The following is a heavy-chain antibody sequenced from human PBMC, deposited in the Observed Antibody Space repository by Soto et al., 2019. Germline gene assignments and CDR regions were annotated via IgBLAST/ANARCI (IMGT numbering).Heavy chain of an antibody. V-gene: IGHV1-24*01. CDR2: FDREDGET. CDR1: GYTLTELS. D-gene: IGHD1-26*01. J-gene: IGHJ4*02. CDR3: ANLPNGRDY. Sequence: QVPLVQSGAEVKKPGASVKVSCKVSGYTLTELSMHWVRQAPGKGLEWMGGFDREDGETSNAQKFQGRVNMTKDTSTDTDYMELSSLRSEDTAVYYCANLPNGRDYWGQGTLVTVSS.